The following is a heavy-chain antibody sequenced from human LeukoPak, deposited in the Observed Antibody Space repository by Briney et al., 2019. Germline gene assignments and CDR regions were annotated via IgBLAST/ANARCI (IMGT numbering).Heavy chain of an antibody. CDR2: ISGSCGRT. D-gene: IGHD2-15*01. CDR1: GFTFSSYA. CDR3: ANRDIVVVVAANQDY. J-gene: IGHJ4*02. V-gene: IGHV3-23*01. Sequence: GGSLRLSCSASGFTFSSYAMGWVRQAPGKGREWVSPISGSCGRTYYADSVKGRFTIYRDNSKNKLYLQMNGLKAEDTAVYYCANRDIVVVVAANQDYWGQGTLVTVSS.